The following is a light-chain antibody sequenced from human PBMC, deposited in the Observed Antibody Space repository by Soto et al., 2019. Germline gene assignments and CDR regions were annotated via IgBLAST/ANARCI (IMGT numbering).Light chain of an antibody. CDR2: EVS. Sequence: LTQPASVSGSPGQSITISCTGASSDVGGYTYVSWYQQHPGKAPKLMIFEVSNRPSGVSNRFSGSKSGNTASLTISGLQTEDEADYYCSSYTSSSTYVFGTGTKVTVL. CDR1: SSDVGGYTY. CDR3: SSYTSSSTYV. J-gene: IGLJ1*01. V-gene: IGLV2-14*01.